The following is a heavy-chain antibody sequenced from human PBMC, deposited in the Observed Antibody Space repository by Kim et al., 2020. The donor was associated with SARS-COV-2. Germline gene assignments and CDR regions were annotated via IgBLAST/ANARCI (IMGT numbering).Heavy chain of an antibody. J-gene: IGHJ4*02. Sequence: ASVKVSCKASGYTFTGYYMHWVRQAPGQGLEWMGRINPNIGGTNYAQKFQGRVTMTRDTSISTAYMELSRLRSDDTAVYYCARSTYSSGWSFDYWGQGTLVTVSS. CDR1: GYTFTGYY. D-gene: IGHD6-19*01. V-gene: IGHV1-2*06. CDR2: INPNIGGT. CDR3: ARSTYSSGWSFDY.